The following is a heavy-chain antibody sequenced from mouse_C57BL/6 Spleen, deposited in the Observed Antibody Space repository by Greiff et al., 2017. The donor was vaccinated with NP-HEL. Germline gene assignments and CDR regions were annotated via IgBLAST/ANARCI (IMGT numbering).Heavy chain of an antibody. CDR2: ISSGSSTI. Sequence: EVKLVESGGGLVKPGGSLKLSCAASGFTFSDYGMHWVRQAPEKGLEWVAYISSGSSTIYYADTVKGRFTISRDNAKNTLFLQMTSLRSEDTAMYYCARGDNYYGSSSYYFDYWGQGTTLTVSS. CDR1: GFTFSDYG. J-gene: IGHJ2*01. CDR3: ARGDNYYGSSSYYFDY. V-gene: IGHV5-17*01. D-gene: IGHD1-1*01.